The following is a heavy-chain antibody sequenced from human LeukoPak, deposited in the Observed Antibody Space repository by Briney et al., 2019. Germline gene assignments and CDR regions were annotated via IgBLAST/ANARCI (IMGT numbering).Heavy chain of an antibody. J-gene: IGHJ4*02. D-gene: IGHD3-22*01. CDR2: IIPILGIA. CDR1: GGTFSSYA. V-gene: IGHV1-69*04. CDR3: AIIPASYDSSGYYDY. Sequence: SVKVSCKASGGTFSSYAISWVRQAPGQGLEWMGRIIPILGIANYAQKFQGRVTITADKSTSTAYMELSSLRSEDTAVYYCAIIPASYDSSGYYDYWGQGTLVTVSS.